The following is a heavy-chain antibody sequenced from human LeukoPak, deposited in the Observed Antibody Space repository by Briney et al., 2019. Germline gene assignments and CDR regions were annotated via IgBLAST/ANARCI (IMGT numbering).Heavy chain of an antibody. D-gene: IGHD4-11*01. Sequence: PSETLSLTCTVSGGSITNTNYYWAWIRRPPGEGLEWIGSVYHSGITYYTPSLKSRVSISVDTSKNQFSLKVTSVTAADTAVYYCAREWQYQFDYWGQEAWSPSPQ. CDR1: GGSITNTNYY. J-gene: IGHJ4*01. V-gene: IGHV4-39*07. CDR3: AREWQYQFDY. CDR2: VYHSGIT.